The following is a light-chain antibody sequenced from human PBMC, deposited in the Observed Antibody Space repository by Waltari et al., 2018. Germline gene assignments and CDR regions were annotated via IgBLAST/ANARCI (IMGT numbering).Light chain of an antibody. CDR2: TSS. CDR1: QVIFNY. CDR3: KVCISAPFT. V-gene: IGKV1-27*01. J-gene: IGKJ3*01. Sequence: DIQMTQSPSSLSASVGDRVTITCRAGQVIFNYLACYQQNERNPPKLVMYTSSSFQSGVPSRLSGGGYETYFTLTISSLQPEHVATYYCKVCISAPFTFGPGTKVDI.